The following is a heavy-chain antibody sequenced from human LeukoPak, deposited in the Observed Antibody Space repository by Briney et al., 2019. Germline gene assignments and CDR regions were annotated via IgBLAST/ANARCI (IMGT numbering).Heavy chain of an antibody. CDR1: GGSISSNSYY. J-gene: IGHJ4*02. V-gene: IGHV4-39*07. CDR3: ASLSSSNPLDY. D-gene: IGHD6-13*01. Sequence: SETLSLTCTVSGGSISSNSYYWGWIRQPPGKGLEWIGSIFYGGSTYSNPSLKRRVTISVDTSKNQFSLKLSSVTAADTAVYYCASLSSSNPLDYWGQGTLVTVSS. CDR2: IFYGGST.